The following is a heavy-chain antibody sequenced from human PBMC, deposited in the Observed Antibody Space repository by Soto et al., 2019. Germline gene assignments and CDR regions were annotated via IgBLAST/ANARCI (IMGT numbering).Heavy chain of an antibody. CDR2: IYYSGST. D-gene: IGHD2-21*01. CDR1: GGSISSGGYY. V-gene: IGHV4-31*03. Sequence: QVQLQESGPGLVKPSQTLSLTCTVSGGSISSGGYYWSWIRQQPGKGLEWIGYIYYSGSTYYNPSLRSRVTISVDTSKNQFSLKLSSVTAADTAVYYGARDRGSYVVRSEFEILGQGTMVTVSS. J-gene: IGHJ3*02. CDR3: ARDRGSYVVRSEFEI.